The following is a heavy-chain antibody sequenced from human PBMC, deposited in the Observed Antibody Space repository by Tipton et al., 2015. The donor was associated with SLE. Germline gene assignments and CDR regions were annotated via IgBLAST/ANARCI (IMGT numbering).Heavy chain of an antibody. V-gene: IGHV4-34*01. J-gene: IGHJ3*02. CDR2: INHSGSP. Sequence: TLSLTCAVYGGSFSGYYWSWIRQPPGKGLEWIGEINHSGSPNYNPSLKSRVTISVDTSKSQFSLKLSSVTAADTAVYYCAKDRRELRAFDIWGQGTMVTVSS. D-gene: IGHD1-26*01. CDR1: GGSFSGYY. CDR3: AKDRRELRAFDI.